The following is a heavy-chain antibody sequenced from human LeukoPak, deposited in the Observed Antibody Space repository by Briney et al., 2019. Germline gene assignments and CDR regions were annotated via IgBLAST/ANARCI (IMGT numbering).Heavy chain of an antibody. D-gene: IGHD6-13*01. CDR1: GYTFTSYD. CDR3: ARGNRLYTSSWSSLAFDV. V-gene: IGHV1-8*01. J-gene: IGHJ3*01. CDR2: MNPISGHT. Sequence: ASVKVSCKATGYTFTSYDINWVRQATGQGLEWMGWMNPISGHTGFAQNSQGRVTMTGNISISTAYMELSSLKSEDAAVYYCARGNRLYTSSWSSLAFDVWGQGTMVTVSS.